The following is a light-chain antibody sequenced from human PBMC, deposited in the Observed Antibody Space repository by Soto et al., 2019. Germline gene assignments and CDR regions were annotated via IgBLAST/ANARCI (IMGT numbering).Light chain of an antibody. CDR3: HQRQYWPPIT. V-gene: IGKV3-11*01. CDR2: DAS. CDR1: QSVASRN. J-gene: IGKJ5*01. Sequence: EIVLTQSPGTLSLSPGERATLSCRASQSVASRNLAWYQQKSGQAPRLLISDASNRATGIPARFSGSGSGTDFTLTISSLEPEDFAVYYCHQRQYWPPITFGQGTRLEI.